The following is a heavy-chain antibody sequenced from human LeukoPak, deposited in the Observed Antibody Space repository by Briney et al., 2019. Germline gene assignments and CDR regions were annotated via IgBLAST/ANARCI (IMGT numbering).Heavy chain of an antibody. CDR3: AKASDYGGNEFDS. Sequence: SLRLSCAASGFIFEHYGMHWVRQVPGKGLEWVSYITWNSGYKGYADSVKGRFAISRDNAKNSLYLQMNSLTGEDTAFYYCAKASDYGGNEFDSWGQGALVTVSS. CDR2: ITWNSGYK. V-gene: IGHV3-9*01. D-gene: IGHD4-23*01. CDR1: GFIFEHYG. J-gene: IGHJ5*01.